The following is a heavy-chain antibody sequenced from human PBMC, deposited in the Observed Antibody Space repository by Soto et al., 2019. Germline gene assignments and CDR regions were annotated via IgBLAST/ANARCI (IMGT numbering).Heavy chain of an antibody. CDR1: GGSISSYY. V-gene: IGHV4-59*01. CDR3: ARDARGWFDP. CDR2: IYYSGST. Sequence: SETLSLTCTVSGGSISSYYWSWIRQPPGKGLEWIGYIYYSGSTNYNPSLKGRVTISVDTSKNQFSLKLSSVTAADTAVYYCARDARGWFDPWGQGTLVTVSS. J-gene: IGHJ5*02.